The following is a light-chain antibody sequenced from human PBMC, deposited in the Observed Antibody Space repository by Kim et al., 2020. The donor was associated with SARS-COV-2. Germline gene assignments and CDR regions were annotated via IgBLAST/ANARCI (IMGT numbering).Light chain of an antibody. CDR3: QQYNTYPFT. Sequence: SASVGDRVTISCRASQRISRWLAWYQQKPGKAPKLLISKASSLESGVPSRFSGSVSGTEFTLTFSSLQPDDLATYFCQQYNTYPFTFGQGTKLEI. CDR2: KAS. V-gene: IGKV1-5*03. J-gene: IGKJ2*01. CDR1: QRISRW.